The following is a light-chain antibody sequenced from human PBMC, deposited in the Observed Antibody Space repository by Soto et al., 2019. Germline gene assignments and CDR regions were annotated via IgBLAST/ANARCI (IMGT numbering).Light chain of an antibody. CDR2: AAS. CDR1: QSVNTY. J-gene: IGKJ1*01. CDR3: QQGYSNPWT. Sequence: DIQMTQSPSSLSAPVVDRVTITCRASQSVNTYLHWYQQKPGKAPKLLIFAASNLQSGVPSRFSGSGSGTNFTLSLNSLQPEDFATYYCQQGYSNPWTFGQGTKV. V-gene: IGKV1-39*01.